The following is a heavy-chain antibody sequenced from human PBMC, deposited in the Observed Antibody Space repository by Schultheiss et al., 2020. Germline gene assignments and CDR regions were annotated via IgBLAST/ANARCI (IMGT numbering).Heavy chain of an antibody. CDR1: GFTFSSYA. J-gene: IGHJ6*03. CDR2: ISGSGGST. D-gene: IGHD5-12*01. CDR3: TTDQRGWLRLVYYYYMDV. Sequence: GGSLRLSCAASGFTFSSYAMSWVRQAPGKGLEWVSAISGSGGSTYYADSVKGRFTISRDNSKNSLYLQMNSLKTEDTGVYYCTTDQRGWLRLVYYYYMDVWGKETTVTVSS. V-gene: IGHV3-23*01.